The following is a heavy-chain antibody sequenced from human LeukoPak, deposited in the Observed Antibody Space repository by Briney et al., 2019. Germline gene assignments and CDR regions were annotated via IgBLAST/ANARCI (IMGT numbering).Heavy chain of an antibody. CDR1: GFTFSSYE. CDR2: ISSSGSTI. Sequence: GGSLRLSCAASGFTFSSYEMNWVRQAPGKGLEWVSYISSSGSTIYYADSVKGRFTISRDNAKNSLYLQMNSLRAEDTAVYYCARDCGGGSCYGPYDAFDIWGQGTMVTISS. J-gene: IGHJ3*02. V-gene: IGHV3-48*03. CDR3: ARDCGGGSCYGPYDAFDI. D-gene: IGHD2-15*01.